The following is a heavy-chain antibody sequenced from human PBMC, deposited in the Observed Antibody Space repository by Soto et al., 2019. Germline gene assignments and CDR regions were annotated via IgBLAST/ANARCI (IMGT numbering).Heavy chain of an antibody. Sequence: SETLSLTCAVSGYSISSGYYWGWIRQPPGKGLEWIGSIYHSGSTYYNPSLKSRVTISVDTSKNQFSLKLSSVTAADTAVYYCARVMDPQYYYGSGSSYYFDYWGQGTLVTVSS. J-gene: IGHJ4*02. D-gene: IGHD3-10*01. CDR1: GYSISSGYY. CDR3: ARVMDPQYYYGSGSSYYFDY. CDR2: IYHSGST. V-gene: IGHV4-38-2*01.